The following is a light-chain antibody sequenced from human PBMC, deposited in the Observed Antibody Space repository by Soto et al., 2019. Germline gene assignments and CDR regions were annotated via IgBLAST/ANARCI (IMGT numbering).Light chain of an antibody. CDR1: QSVSSN. Sequence: EIVMTQSPGTLSVSPGERATLSCRASQSVSSNLAWYQQKPGQAPRLLICDASTRATGIPARFSGSGSGTEFTLTIGGLQSEDFAVYYCQHYNNSPPYTFGQGTKLEIK. CDR2: DAS. CDR3: QHYNNSPPYT. V-gene: IGKV3-15*01. J-gene: IGKJ2*01.